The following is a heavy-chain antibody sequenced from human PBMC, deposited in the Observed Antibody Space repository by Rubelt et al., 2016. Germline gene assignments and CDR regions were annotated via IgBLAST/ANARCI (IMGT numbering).Heavy chain of an antibody. J-gene: IGHJ4*02. Sequence: SGGSTYYADSVKGRFTISRDNSKNTLYLQMNSLRAEDTAVYYCARELVVGIAAAGTYYFDYWGQGTLVTVSS. V-gene: IGHV3-53*01. CDR2: SGGST. CDR3: ARELVVGIAAAGTYYFDY. D-gene: IGHD6-13*01.